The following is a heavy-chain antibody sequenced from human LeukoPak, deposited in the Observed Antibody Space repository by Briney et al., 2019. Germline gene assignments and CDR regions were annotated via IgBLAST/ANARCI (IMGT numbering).Heavy chain of an antibody. V-gene: IGHV3-7*01. CDR2: IQQDGSEK. D-gene: IGHD5-18*01. CDR3: ARFGYSHGYGWGGGYYYYYMDV. CDR1: GFTFSSYW. J-gene: IGHJ6*03. Sequence: QAGGSLRLSCAASGFTFSSYWMSWVRQAPGKGLEWVANIQQDGSEKYYVDSVKGRFTIFRDNAKNSVYLQMNSLRAEDTAVYYCARFGYSHGYGWGGGYYYYYMDVWGKGTTVTVSS.